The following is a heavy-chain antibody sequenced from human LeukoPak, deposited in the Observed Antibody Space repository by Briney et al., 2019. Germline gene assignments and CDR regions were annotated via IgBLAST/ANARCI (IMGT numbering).Heavy chain of an antibody. D-gene: IGHD3-22*01. CDR1: GGSFSGYY. CDR3: ARSRYDSSGYYSLFDY. Sequence: PSETLSLTCAVYGGSFSGYYWSWIRQPAGKGLEWIGRIYTSGSTNYNPSLKSRVTISVDTSKNQFSLKLSSVTAADTAVYYCARSRYDSSGYYSLFDYWGQGTLVTVSS. V-gene: IGHV4-59*10. CDR2: IYTSGST. J-gene: IGHJ4*02.